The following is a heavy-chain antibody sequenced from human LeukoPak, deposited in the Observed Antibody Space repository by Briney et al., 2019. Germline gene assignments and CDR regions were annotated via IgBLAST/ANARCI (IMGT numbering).Heavy chain of an antibody. J-gene: IGHJ4*02. D-gene: IGHD1-26*01. CDR1: GFTFSSYA. Sequence: GGSLRPSCAASGFTFSSYAMSWVRQAPGKGLEWVSAISGSGGSTYYADSVKGRFTISRDNSKNTLYLQMNSLRAEDTAVYYCAKLFSRELHYDYYFDYWGQGTLVTVSS. V-gene: IGHV3-23*01. CDR2: ISGSGGST. CDR3: AKLFSRELHYDYYFDY.